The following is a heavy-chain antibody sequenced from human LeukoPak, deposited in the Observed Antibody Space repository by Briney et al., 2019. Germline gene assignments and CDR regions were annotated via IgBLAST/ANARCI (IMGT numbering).Heavy chain of an antibody. CDR3: ARGFKSSGWFGGPSFDS. D-gene: IGHD3-10*01. J-gene: IGHJ4*02. Sequence: SETLSLTCTVSGDSISTYNYYWGWIRQPPGKGLEWIGSIYYSGSTNYNPSLKSQVTISVDTSKNQFSLKLSSVTAADTAVYYCARGFKSSGWFGGPSFDSWGQGSLVTVSS. CDR2: IYYSGST. V-gene: IGHV4-39*07. CDR1: GDSISTYNYY.